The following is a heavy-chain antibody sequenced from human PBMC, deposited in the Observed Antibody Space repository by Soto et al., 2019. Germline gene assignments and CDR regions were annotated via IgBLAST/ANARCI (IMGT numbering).Heavy chain of an antibody. V-gene: IGHV4-31*03. D-gene: IGHD5-12*01. CDR3: ARDCLRRDGYNYPGKYYGMDV. CDR2: IYYSGST. J-gene: IGHJ6*02. CDR1: AGSISSGGYY. Sequence: SEPLSLPGTVSAGSISSGGYYWSWIRQHPGKGLEWIGYIYYSGSTYYNPSLKSRVTISVDTSKNQFSLKLSSVTAADTAVYYCARDCLRRDGYNYPGKYYGMDVWGQGTTVTVSS.